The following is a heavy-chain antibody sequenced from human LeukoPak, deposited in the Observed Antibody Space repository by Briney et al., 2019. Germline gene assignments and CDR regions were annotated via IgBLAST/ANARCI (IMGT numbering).Heavy chain of an antibody. V-gene: IGHV4-34*01. CDR2: INHSGST. Sequence: SETLSLTCAVYGGSFSSYYWNCFRQSPGKGLEWVGEINHSGSTNYNPSLKSRVTISVDTSKNQFSLKLSSVTAADTAVYYCARLVDYGSGSHWGQGTLVIVSS. CDR1: GGSFSSYY. D-gene: IGHD3-10*01. J-gene: IGHJ4*02. CDR3: ARLVDYGSGSH.